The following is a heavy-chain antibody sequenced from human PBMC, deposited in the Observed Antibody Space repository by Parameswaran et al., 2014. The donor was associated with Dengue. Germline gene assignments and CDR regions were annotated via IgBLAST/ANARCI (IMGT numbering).Heavy chain of an antibody. V-gene: IGHV4-34*01. D-gene: IGHD6-13*01. CDR2: INHSGST. CDR3: ARGLAAAPLDY. J-gene: IGHJ4*02. Sequence: RWIRQPPGKGLEWIGEINHSGSTNYNPSLKSRVTISVDTSKNQFSLKLSSVTAADTAVYYCARGLAAAPLDYWGQGTLVTVSS.